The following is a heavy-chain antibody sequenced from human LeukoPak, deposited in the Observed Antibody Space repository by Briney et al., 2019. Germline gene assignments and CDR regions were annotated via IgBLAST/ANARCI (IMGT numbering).Heavy chain of an antibody. J-gene: IGHJ4*02. CDR1: RGSISSGYY. Sequence: PSETLSLTCTVSRGSISSGYYWGWIRQPPGKGLEWIGSIYHSGSTYYNPSLKSRVTISVETSKNEFSLKLRSVTAADTAVYYCARVTGYRIEDYFDYWGQGTLVTVSS. CDR3: ARVTGYRIEDYFDY. D-gene: IGHD6-13*01. CDR2: IYHSGST. V-gene: IGHV4-38-2*02.